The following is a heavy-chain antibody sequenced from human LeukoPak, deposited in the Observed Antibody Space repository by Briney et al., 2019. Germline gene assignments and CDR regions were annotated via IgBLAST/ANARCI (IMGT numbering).Heavy chain of an antibody. D-gene: IGHD3-10*01. CDR3: AKDELWFGELDYFDY. J-gene: IGHJ4*02. CDR1: GFTFSSYA. V-gene: IGHV3-23*01. Sequence: GGSLRLSWAASGFTFSSYAMSWVRQAPGKGLEWFSAISGSGGSTYYADSVKGRFTISRDNSKNTLYLQMNSLRAEDTAVYYCAKDELWFGELDYFDYWGQGTLVTVSS. CDR2: ISGSGGST.